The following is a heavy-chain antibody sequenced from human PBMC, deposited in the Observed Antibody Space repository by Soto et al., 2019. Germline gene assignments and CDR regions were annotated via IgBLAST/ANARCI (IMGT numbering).Heavy chain of an antibody. V-gene: IGHV4-61*01. D-gene: IGHD5-18*01. CDR1: GGSVNTDNYY. J-gene: IGHJ3*02. CDR3: ARRYGKNAFDI. CDR2: LYYSGST. Sequence: SETLSLTCTVSGGSVNTDNYYWTWIRQPPGRRLEWIGSLYYSGSTNYNPSLKSRVTISVDTSENQFSLNLSSVTAADTAVYYCARRYGKNAFDIWGQGTMVTVSS.